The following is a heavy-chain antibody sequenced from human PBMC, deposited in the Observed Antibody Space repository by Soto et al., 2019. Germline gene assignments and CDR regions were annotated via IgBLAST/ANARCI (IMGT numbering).Heavy chain of an antibody. CDR2: IYWDDDK. CDR3: SHYRRTSSFDY. Sequence: QITLKESGPTLVKPTQTFTLACTFSGFSLSTSGMGVGWIRQPPGKALEWLALIYWDDDKRYSPSLKSRLTTTQDTANTPVVLTMTNMDPVDTATYYCSHYRRTSSFDYWGQGTLVTVSS. J-gene: IGHJ4*02. CDR1: GFSLSTSGMG. V-gene: IGHV2-5*02. D-gene: IGHD6-6*01.